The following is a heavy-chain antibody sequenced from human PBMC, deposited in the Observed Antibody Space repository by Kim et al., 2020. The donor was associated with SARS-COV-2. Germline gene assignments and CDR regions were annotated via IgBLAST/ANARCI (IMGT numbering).Heavy chain of an antibody. CDR2: IYHSGST. D-gene: IGHD3-22*01. CDR1: GGSISSSNW. CDR3: ADKNYDSSGYYLTEYFQH. Sequence: SETLSLTCAVSGGSISSSNWWSWVRQPPGKGLEWIGEIYHSGSTNYNPSLKSRVTISVDKSKNQFSLKLSSVTAADTAVYYCADKNYDSSGYYLTEYFQHWGQGTLVTVSS. V-gene: IGHV4-4*02. J-gene: IGHJ1*01.